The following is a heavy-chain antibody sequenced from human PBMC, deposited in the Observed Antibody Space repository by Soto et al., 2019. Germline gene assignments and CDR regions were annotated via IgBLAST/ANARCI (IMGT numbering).Heavy chain of an antibody. V-gene: IGHV3-15*01. J-gene: IGHJ4*02. CDR2: IKGEADGGTT. CDR3: TTGLSNGYYNFDY. CDR1: GFTFSNAW. Sequence: HLVESGGGLVKPGGFLRLSCAASGFTFSNAWMSWVRQAPGKGLEWVGRIKGEADGGTTDYAAPVNGRITISRDHSKDTLYLQMNSLKTEDTAVYYCTTGLSNGYYNFDYWGQGTPVTVSS. D-gene: IGHD3-22*01.